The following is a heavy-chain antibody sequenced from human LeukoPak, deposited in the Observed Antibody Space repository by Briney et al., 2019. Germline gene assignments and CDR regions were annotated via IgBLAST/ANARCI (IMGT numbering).Heavy chain of an antibody. D-gene: IGHD3-10*01. CDR1: GGSISSGGYS. CDR3: ATGSSRYYYYMDV. J-gene: IGHJ6*03. Sequence: NPSETLSLTCAVSGGSISSGGYSWSWIRQPPGKGLEWIGYIYHSGSTYYNPSLKSRVTISVDRSKNQFSLKLSSVTAADTAVYYCATGSSRYYYYMDVWGKGTTVTVSS. CDR2: IYHSGST. V-gene: IGHV4-30-2*01.